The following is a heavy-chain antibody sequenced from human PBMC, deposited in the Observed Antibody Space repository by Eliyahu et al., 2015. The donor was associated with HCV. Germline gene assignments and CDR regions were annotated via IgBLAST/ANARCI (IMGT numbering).Heavy chain of an antibody. V-gene: IGHV3-33*01. CDR3: AREFNWNHYNMDV. Sequence: QVQLVESGGGVVQPGRSLRLSCAASGFTFSNFGMHWVRQAPGKGLEWVAIIWYDGSNKFYGDSVKGRFTVSRDNSRSTLFLQMNSLRAEDTAVYYCAREFNWNHYNMDVWGQGTTVSVSS. J-gene: IGHJ6*02. CDR2: IWYDGSNK. D-gene: IGHD1-20*01. CDR1: GFTFSNFG.